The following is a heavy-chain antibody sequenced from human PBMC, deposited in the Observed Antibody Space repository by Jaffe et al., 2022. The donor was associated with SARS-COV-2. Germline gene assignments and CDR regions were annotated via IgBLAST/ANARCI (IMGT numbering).Heavy chain of an antibody. CDR3: AKDWEASRDY. D-gene: IGHD1-26*01. CDR1: GFTFSGYA. Sequence: EVQVVESGGGLVQPGGSLRLSCAASGFTFSGYAMMWVRQAPGKGLEWVSSIKSSGDMTYYADSVKGRFTISRDNSRNTLYLQMNSLRAEDTAIYYCAKDWEASRDYWGQGTLVTVSS. CDR2: IKSSGDMT. J-gene: IGHJ4*02. V-gene: IGHV3-23*04.